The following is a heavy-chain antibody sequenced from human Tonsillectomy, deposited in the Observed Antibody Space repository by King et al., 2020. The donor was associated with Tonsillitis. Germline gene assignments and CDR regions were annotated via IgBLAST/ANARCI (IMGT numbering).Heavy chain of an antibody. D-gene: IGHD3-16*01. J-gene: IGHJ4*02. CDR3: AREGDDYVWGSYRSFGY. V-gene: IGHV3-53*01. CDR1: GFNVNTKY. CDR2: IYSGGTT. Sequence: VQLVESGGGLIQPGGSLRLSCASSGFNVNTKYLSWVRQAPGRALEWVSAIYSGGTTYYAKSGKGRITISRDTSKNTLYLQMNSLKVDDTAVYYCAREGDDYVWGSYRSFGYWGQGTLVTVSS.